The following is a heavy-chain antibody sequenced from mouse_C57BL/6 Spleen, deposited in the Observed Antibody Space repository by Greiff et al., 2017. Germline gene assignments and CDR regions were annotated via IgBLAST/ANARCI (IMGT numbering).Heavy chain of an antibody. V-gene: IGHV14-2*01. CDR2: IDPEDGET. CDR1: GFNIKDYY. Sequence: VQLKESGAELVKPGASVKLSCTASGFNIKDYYMHWVKQRTEQGLEWIGRIDPEDGETKYAPKFQGTATITADTSSNTAYLQLSSLTSEDTAVYYCASPHYYGSSYYAMDYWGQGTSVTVSS. D-gene: IGHD1-1*01. J-gene: IGHJ4*01. CDR3: ASPHYYGSSYYAMDY.